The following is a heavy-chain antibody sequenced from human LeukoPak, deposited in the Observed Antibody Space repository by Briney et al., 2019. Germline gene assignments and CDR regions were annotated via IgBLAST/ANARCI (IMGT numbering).Heavy chain of an antibody. CDR3: ARQMSSGWYMGGNWFDP. J-gene: IGHJ5*02. CDR1: DGSISSYY. V-gene: IGHV4-59*08. CDR2: IYYSGST. D-gene: IGHD6-19*01. Sequence: SETLSLTCTVSDGSISSYYWSWIRQPPGKGLEWIGYIYYSGSTNYNPSLKSRVTISVDTSKNQFSLKLSSVTAADTAVYYCARQMSSGWYMGGNWFDPWGQGTLVTVSS.